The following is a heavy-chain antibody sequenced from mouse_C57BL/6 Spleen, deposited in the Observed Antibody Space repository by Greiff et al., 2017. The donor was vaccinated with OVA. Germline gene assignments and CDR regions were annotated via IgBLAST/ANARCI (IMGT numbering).Heavy chain of an antibody. CDR3: ARNHGTTWFAY. D-gene: IGHD4-1*01. J-gene: IGHJ3*01. CDR2: ISSGGSYT. V-gene: IGHV5-6*01. CDR1: GFTFSSYG. Sequence: EVMLVESGGDLVKPGGSLKLSCAASGFTFSSYGMSWVRQTPDKRLEWVATISSGGSYTYYPDSVKGRFTISRDNAKNTLYLQMSSLKSEDTAMYYCARNHGTTWFAYWGQGTLVTVSA.